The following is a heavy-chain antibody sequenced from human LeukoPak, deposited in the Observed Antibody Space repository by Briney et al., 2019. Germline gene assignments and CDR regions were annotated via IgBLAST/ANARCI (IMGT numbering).Heavy chain of an antibody. CDR3: ARGVEPLAANTLAY. Sequence: PGGPLTHSCSPCGFNVITKDMPGPRQPPGRALEQLSVLYSDGNTKYADSVQGRFTISRDNSKNTLYLEMNSLSPDDTAVYYCARGVEPLAANTLAYWGQGTLVTVSS. J-gene: IGHJ4*02. D-gene: IGHD1-14*01. CDR1: GFNVITKD. V-gene: IGHV3-53*01. CDR2: LYSDGNT.